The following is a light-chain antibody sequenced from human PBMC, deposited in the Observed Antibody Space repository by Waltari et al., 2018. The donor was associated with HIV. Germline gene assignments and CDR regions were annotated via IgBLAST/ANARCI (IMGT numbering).Light chain of an antibody. CDR3: CSYGGSSTWV. V-gene: IGLV2-23*01. CDR2: EAV. CDR1: SSDVGNYNL. J-gene: IGLJ3*02. Sequence: QSALTQPASVSGSPGQSITISCTGTSSDVGNYNLVSWYQQYPGKAPKRMIYEAVKRPSGGSNRISASKSGNTASLTISGLQAEDEADYYCCSYGGSSTWVFGGGTKLTVL.